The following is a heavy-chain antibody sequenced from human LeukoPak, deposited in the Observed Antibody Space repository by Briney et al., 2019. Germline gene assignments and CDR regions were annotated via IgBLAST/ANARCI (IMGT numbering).Heavy chain of an antibody. CDR1: GFTFSRHS. J-gene: IGHJ4*02. Sequence: KTGGSLRLSCAASGFTFSRHSIHWVRQAPGKGLDWVSSISGGSFYIYYADSVKGRFTVSRDDAKNSVYLQMNSLRDEDTAIYYCTAGHAILGSTCQAYWGQGTLLTVAS. CDR3: TAGHAILGSTCQAY. CDR2: ISGGSFYI. D-gene: IGHD2/OR15-2a*01. V-gene: IGHV3-21*01.